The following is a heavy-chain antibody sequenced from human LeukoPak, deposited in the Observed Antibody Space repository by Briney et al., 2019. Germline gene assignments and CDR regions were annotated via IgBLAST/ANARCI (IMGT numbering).Heavy chain of an antibody. CDR2: ISSSSSYI. J-gene: IGHJ4*02. V-gene: IGHV3-21*01. D-gene: IGHD3-22*01. Sequence: GGSLRLSCAASGFTFSSYSMNWVRQAPGKGLEWVSSISSSSSYIYYADSVKGRSTISRDNAKNSLYLQMNSLRAEDTAVYYCARGDSDEYYYDSSLDYWGQGTLVTVSS. CDR3: ARGDSDEYYYDSSLDY. CDR1: GFTFSSYS.